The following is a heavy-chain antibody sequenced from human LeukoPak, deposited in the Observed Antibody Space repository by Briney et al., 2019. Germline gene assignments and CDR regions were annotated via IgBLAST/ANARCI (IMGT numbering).Heavy chain of an antibody. Sequence: GGSLRLSCAASGFTFSTYAMSWVRQAPGKGLEWVSLISGSGGSTYYADSVKGRFTISRDNSKNTLYLQMNSLRAEDTAVYYCAKDNYGSGRFDWFDPWGQGTLVTVSS. CDR2: ISGSGGST. CDR1: GFTFSTYA. CDR3: AKDNYGSGRFDWFDP. V-gene: IGHV3-23*01. D-gene: IGHD3-10*01. J-gene: IGHJ5*02.